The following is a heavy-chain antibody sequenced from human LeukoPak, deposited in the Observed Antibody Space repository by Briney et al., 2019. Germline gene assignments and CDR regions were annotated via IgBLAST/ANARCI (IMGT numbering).Heavy chain of an antibody. Sequence: GESLRLSCTASGFTFNNYSMNWVRQAPGKGLERVSHISPRSDVVSYTDSVKGRFTISRDNAKNSLYLHMSNLRAGDMSVYYCVRDNYWAVDYWGRGTVVRVSS. J-gene: IGHJ4*02. D-gene: IGHD5-24*01. CDR1: GFTFNNYS. CDR3: VRDNYWAVDY. CDR2: ISPRSDVV. V-gene: IGHV3-48*01.